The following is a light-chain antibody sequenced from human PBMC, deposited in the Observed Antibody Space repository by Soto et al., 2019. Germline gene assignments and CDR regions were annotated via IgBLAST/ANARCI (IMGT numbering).Light chain of an antibody. CDR3: QQYDNWPLT. CDR2: GAS. CDR1: QSVSSN. J-gene: IGKJ4*01. V-gene: IGKV3-15*01. Sequence: DIVMTQSPATLPVSPGERATLSCRASQSVSSNLAWYQQKPGQAPRFLIYGASTRATGIPARFSGSGSGTEFTLTISGLQSEDFAVYYCQQYDNWPLTFGGGTKVEIK.